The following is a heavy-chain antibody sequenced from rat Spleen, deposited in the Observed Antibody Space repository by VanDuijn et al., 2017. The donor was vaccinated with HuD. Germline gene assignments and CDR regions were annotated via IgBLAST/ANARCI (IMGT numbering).Heavy chain of an antibody. CDR2: IWGGGIT. Sequence: QVQLKESGPGLVQPSQTLSLTCTFSGFLLTGNSVSWVRQPPGKGLEWMGVIWGGGITDYNSALKSRLSISRDTSKSQVFLKMNSLQTEDTAIYFCTRNYDGSSFDYWGQGVMVTVSS. CDR3: TRNYDGSSFDY. J-gene: IGHJ2*01. CDR1: GFLLTGNS. V-gene: IGHV2-1*01. D-gene: IGHD1-12*03.